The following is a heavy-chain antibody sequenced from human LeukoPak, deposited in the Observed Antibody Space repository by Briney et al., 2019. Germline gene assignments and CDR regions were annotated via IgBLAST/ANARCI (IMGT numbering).Heavy chain of an antibody. D-gene: IGHD6-19*01. CDR1: GFTFSSYW. CDR3: ATEGGYSSGWYDY. CDR2: IKQDGSEK. J-gene: IGHJ4*02. Sequence: GGSLRLSCAASGFTFSSYWMSWVRQAPGKGLEWVANIKQDGSEKYYVDSVTGRFTISRDNAKNSLYLQMNRLRAEDTAVYYCATEGGYSSGWYDYWGQGTLVTVSS. V-gene: IGHV3-7*03.